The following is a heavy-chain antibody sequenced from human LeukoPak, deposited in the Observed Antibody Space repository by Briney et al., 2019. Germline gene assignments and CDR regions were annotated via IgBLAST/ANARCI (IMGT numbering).Heavy chain of an antibody. CDR3: AKVVRGVIITRYFDY. D-gene: IGHD3-10*01. Sequence: GSLRLSCAASGLTFSGYSMNWVRQAPGKGLEWISYISSSSDIIYNADSVKGRFTISRDNSKNTLYLQMNSLRAEDTAVYYCAKVVRGVIITRYFDYWGQGTLVTVSS. V-gene: IGHV3-48*01. J-gene: IGHJ4*02. CDR1: GLTFSGYS. CDR2: ISSSSDII.